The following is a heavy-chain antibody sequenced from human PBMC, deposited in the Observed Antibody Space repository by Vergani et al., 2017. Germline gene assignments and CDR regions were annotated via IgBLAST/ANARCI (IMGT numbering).Heavy chain of an antibody. CDR2: INTGNGNT. J-gene: IGHJ4*02. CDR3: ARDRAESYYYGSGSPNY. V-gene: IGHV1-3*04. CDR1: GYTFTSYA. D-gene: IGHD3-10*01. Sequence: QVQLVQSGAEVKKPGASVKVSCKASGYTFTSYAMHWVRQAPGQRLEWMGWINTGNGNTKYSQKFQGRVTITRDTSASTAYMELSSLRSDDTAVYYCARDRAESYYYGSGSPNYWGQGTLVTVSS.